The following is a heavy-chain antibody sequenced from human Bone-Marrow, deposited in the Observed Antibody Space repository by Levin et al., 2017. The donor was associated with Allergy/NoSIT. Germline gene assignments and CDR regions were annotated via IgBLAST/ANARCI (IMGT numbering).Heavy chain of an antibody. CDR2: LTGSGGQT. V-gene: IGHV3-23*01. CDR1: GFLFNNSG. CDR3: AKDWTTAIGTSSWFDS. D-gene: IGHD4-17*01. J-gene: IGHJ5*01. Sequence: GGSLRLSCAASGFLFNNSGIHWVRQTPDKGLEWVSGLTGSGGQTYYADSVKGRFTISRDNSKNRVYLQMRAVRAEDAGKYYCAKDWTTAIGTSSWFDSWGHGTLVTVS.